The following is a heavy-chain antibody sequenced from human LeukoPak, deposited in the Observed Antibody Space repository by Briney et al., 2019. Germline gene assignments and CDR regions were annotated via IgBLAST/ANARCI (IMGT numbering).Heavy chain of an antibody. CDR3: AREIVVVVGAPPWFDP. J-gene: IGHJ5*02. CDR2: INHSGST. V-gene: IGHV4-34*01. Sequence: SETLSLTCAVYGGSFSGYYWSWIRQPPGKGLEWIGEINHSGSTNYNPSLKSRVTISVDTSKNQFSLKLSSVTAADTAVYYCAREIVVVVGAPPWFDPWGQGTLVTVSS. CDR1: GGSFSGYY. D-gene: IGHD2-15*01.